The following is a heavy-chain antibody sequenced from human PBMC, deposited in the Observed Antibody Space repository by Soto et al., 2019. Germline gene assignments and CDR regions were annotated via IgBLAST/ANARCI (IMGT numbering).Heavy chain of an antibody. Sequence: ASETLSLTCAVYGGSFSGYYWSWIRQPQGKGLEWIGEINHSGSTNYNPSLKSRVTISVDTSKNQFSLKLSSVTAADMAVYYCARGHLIMGIFGVVIPSRWFDPWGQGTLVTVSS. V-gene: IGHV4-34*01. CDR3: ARGHLIMGIFGVVIPSRWFDP. J-gene: IGHJ5*02. CDR1: GGSFSGYY. CDR2: INHSGST. D-gene: IGHD3-3*01.